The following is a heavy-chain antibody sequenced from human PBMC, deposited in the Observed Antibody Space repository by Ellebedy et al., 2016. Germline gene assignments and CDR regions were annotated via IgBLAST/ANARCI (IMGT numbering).Heavy chain of an antibody. V-gene: IGHV4-34*01. CDR2: INHSGST. CDR1: GGSFSGYY. CDR3: ARGLVQGQGRDWGLEY. D-gene: IGHD3-16*01. Sequence: SETLSLTXAVYGGSFSGYYWSWIRQPPGKGLEWIGEINHSGSTNYNPSLKSRVTISVDTSKNQFSLKLSSVTAADTAVYFCARGLVQGQGRDWGLEYWGQGTLVTVSS. J-gene: IGHJ4*02.